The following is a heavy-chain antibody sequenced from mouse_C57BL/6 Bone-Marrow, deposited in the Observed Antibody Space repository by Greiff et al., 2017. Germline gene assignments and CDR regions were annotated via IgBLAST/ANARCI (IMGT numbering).Heavy chain of an antibody. CDR2: IDPSDSYT. CDR3: VIYYDYDY. Sequence: QVQLQQPGAELVKPGASVKLSCKASGYTFTSYWMQWVKQRPGQGLEWIGEIDPSDSYTNYNQKFKGKATLTVDTSSSTAYMQLSSLTSEDSAVYYCVIYYDYDYRGQGTTLTVSS. J-gene: IGHJ2*01. D-gene: IGHD2-4*01. CDR1: GYTFTSYW. V-gene: IGHV1-50*01.